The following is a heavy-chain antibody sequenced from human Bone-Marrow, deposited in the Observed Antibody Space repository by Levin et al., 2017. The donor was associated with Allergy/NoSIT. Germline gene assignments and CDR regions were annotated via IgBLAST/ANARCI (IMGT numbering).Heavy chain of an antibody. J-gene: IGHJ5*02. CDR1: GYTFIGYY. V-gene: IGHV1-2*02. Sequence: ASVKVSCKASGYTFIGYYMHWVRQAPGRGLEWMGWINPDNGGTYYAEKFQGRIAMIRDTSINTVYMELSRLTSDDTAVYFCARGVGRTGIQARFFCCFDPWGQGTLVSVSS. D-gene: IGHD1-14*01. CDR2: INPDNGGT. CDR3: ARGVGRTGIQARFFCCFDP.